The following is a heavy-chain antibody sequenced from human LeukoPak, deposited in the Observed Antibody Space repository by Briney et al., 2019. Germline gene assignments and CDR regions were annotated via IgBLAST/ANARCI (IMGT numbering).Heavy chain of an antibody. D-gene: IGHD5-24*01. CDR1: GFTVRNNH. J-gene: IGHJ5*02. CDR2: IDSRDNT. CDR3: ARESTPLRGAFDP. Sequence: GGFLRLSCAASGFTVRNNHMSWVRQAPGKGLEWVSVIDSRDNTYHADSVKGRFTISRHTSKNTLYLQMYGLRAEDTAVYYCARESTPLRGAFDPWGPGTLVTVSS. V-gene: IGHV3-53*04.